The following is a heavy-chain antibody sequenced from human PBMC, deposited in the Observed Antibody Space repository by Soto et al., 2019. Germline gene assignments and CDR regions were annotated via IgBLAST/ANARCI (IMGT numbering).Heavy chain of an antibody. J-gene: IGHJ5*02. CDR1: GFTFSSYW. D-gene: IGHD2-2*01. Sequence: EVQLVESGGGLVQPGGSLRLSCAASGFTFSSYWMHWVRQAPGKGLVWVSRINSDGSSTSYADSVKGRYTISSDNAKNTLYLQRKRLRAENAAVNYCARGDAVNTCGQGTLVTVSS. CDR2: INSDGSST. CDR3: ARGDAVNT. V-gene: IGHV3-74*01.